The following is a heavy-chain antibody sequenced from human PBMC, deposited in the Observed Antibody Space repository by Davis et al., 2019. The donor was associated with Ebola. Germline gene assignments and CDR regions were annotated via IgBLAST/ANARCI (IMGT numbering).Heavy chain of an antibody. Sequence: SETLSLTCTVSGGSVSSGSYYWSWIRQPPGKGREWIGYIYYSGSTNYNPSLNSLVTISVNTSKNQFSLKLSSVTAADTAVYYCAREIAAAFDYWGQGTLVTVSS. CDR3: AREIAAAFDY. D-gene: IGHD6-13*01. CDR1: GGSVSSGSYY. J-gene: IGHJ4*02. CDR2: IYYSGST. V-gene: IGHV4-61*01.